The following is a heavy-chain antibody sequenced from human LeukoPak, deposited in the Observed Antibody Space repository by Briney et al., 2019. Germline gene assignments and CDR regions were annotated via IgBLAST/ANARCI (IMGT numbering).Heavy chain of an antibody. CDR3: AKEGGYCSSTSCHHFDY. CDR2: ISSSGSPI. J-gene: IGHJ4*02. CDR1: GFTLSDYY. D-gene: IGHD2-2*01. V-gene: IGHV3-11*04. Sequence: PGGSLRLSCAASGFTLSDYYMGWIRQAPGKGLEWVSFISSSGSPIYYADSVKGRFTISRDNSKNTLYLQMNSLRAEDTAVYYCAKEGGYCSSTSCHHFDYWGQGTLVTVSS.